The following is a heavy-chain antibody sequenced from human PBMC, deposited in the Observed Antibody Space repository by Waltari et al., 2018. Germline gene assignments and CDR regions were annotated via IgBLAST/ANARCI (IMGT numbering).Heavy chain of an antibody. J-gene: IGHJ4*02. D-gene: IGHD3-10*02. CDR3: ARSVRSPGD. V-gene: IGHV3-11*01. Sequence: QVQLVESGGGLVKPGGSLRLSCAASGFTFSDSYMSWIRQAPGKGLEWRSYLSDSGSSPYYADSVKGRFTLSRDNAKNSVYLQMNSLRVEDTAVYYCARSVRSPGDWGQGTLVTVSS. CDR2: LSDSGSSP. CDR1: GFTFSDSY.